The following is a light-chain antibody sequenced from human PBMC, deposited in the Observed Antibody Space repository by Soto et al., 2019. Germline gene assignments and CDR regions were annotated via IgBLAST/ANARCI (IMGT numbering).Light chain of an antibody. CDR2: GAS. CDR1: QSVSSN. J-gene: IGKJ2*01. V-gene: IGKV3-15*01. CDR3: QQYNNWPPYT. Sequence: ETVMTQSPATLSVSPGERATLFCRASQSVSSNLAWYQQKPGQAPRLLIYGASTRATGVPARFSGSGSGTEFTLTISSRQSEDFAVYYCQQYNNWPPYTFGQGTKLQIK.